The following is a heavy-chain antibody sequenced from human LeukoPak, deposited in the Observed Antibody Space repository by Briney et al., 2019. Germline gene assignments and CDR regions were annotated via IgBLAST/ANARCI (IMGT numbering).Heavy chain of an antibody. CDR2: INHSGST. D-gene: IGHD2-2*01. J-gene: IGHJ5*02. CDR3: ARSARYCSSTSCYWSWFDP. V-gene: IGHV4-34*01. Sequence: SETLSLTCAVYGGSFSGYYWSWIRQPPGKGLEWIGEINHSGSTNYNPSLKSRVTISVDTSKNQFSLKLSSVTAADTAVYYCARSARYCSSTSCYWSWFDPWGRGTLVTVSS. CDR1: GGSFSGYY.